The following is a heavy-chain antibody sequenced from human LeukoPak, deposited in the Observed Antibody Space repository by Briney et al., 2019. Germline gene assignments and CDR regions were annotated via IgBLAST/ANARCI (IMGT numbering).Heavy chain of an antibody. J-gene: IGHJ4*02. Sequence: SETLSLTCTVSGGSISSSSYYWGWIRQPPGKGREWIGSIYYSGSTYHNPSLKSRVTISVDPTNNQFSLKLSSVTAADTAVYYCARDYSHFDYWGQGTLVTVSS. D-gene: IGHD2-21*01. CDR3: ARDYSHFDY. CDR1: GGSISSSSYY. CDR2: IYYSGST. V-gene: IGHV4-39*07.